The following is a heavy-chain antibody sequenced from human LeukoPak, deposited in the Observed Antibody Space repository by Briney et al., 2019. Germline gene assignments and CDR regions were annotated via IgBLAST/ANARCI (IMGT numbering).Heavy chain of an antibody. V-gene: IGHV4-34*01. Sequence: SETLSLTCAAYGGSFSGYYWSWIRQPPGKGLEWIGEINHSGSTNYNPSLKSRVTISVDTSKNQFSLKLSSVTAADTAVYYCARDRHIYCGGDCYSGFDPWGQGTLVTVSS. D-gene: IGHD2-21*02. CDR2: INHSGST. J-gene: IGHJ5*02. CDR1: GGSFSGYY. CDR3: ARDRHIYCGGDCYSGFDP.